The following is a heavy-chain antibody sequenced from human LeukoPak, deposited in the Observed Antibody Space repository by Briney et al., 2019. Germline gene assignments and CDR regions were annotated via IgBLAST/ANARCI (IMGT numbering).Heavy chain of an antibody. CDR2: IYYSGST. CDR1: GGSIRSSYYY. V-gene: IGHV4-39*01. CDR3: ARLGGLRFRYYYGMDV. D-gene: IGHD3-16*01. Sequence: TSETLSLTCTVSGGSIRSSYYYWGWIRQPPGKGLEWIGSIYYSGSTYYNPSLKSRVTISVDTSKNQFSLKLSSVTAADTAVYYCARLGGLRFRYYYGMDVWGQGTTVTVSS. J-gene: IGHJ6*02.